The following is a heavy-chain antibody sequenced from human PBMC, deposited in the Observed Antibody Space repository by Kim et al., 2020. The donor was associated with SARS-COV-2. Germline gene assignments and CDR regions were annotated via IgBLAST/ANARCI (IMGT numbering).Heavy chain of an antibody. D-gene: IGHD4-17*01. Sequence: SETLSLTCTVSGGSISSYYWSWIRQPPGKGLEWIGYIYYSGSTNYNPSLKSRVTISVDTSKNQFSLKLSSVTAADTAVYYCARGDGDYAFDYWGQGTLVTVSS. J-gene: IGHJ4*02. V-gene: IGHV4-59*13. CDR3: ARGDGDYAFDY. CDR1: GGSISSYY. CDR2: IYYSGST.